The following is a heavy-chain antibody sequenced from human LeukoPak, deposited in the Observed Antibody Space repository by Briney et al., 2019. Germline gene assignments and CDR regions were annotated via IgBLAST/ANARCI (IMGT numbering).Heavy chain of an antibody. Sequence: SPSETLSLTCTVSGGSISSYYWSWIRQPPGKGLEWIGYIYYSGSTNYNPSLKSRVTISVDTSKNQFSLNLGSVTAADTAVYFCARDPYTYGFRAFDIWGQGTMVTVSS. J-gene: IGHJ3*02. D-gene: IGHD5-18*01. CDR2: IYYSGST. CDR3: ARDPYTYGFRAFDI. CDR1: GGSISSYY. V-gene: IGHV4-59*01.